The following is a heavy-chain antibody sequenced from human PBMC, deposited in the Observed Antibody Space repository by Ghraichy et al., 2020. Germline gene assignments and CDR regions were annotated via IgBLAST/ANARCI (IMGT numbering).Heavy chain of an antibody. J-gene: IGHJ4*02. D-gene: IGHD1-1*01. CDR3: ARTPGPERHYFDY. Sequence: GGSLRLSCAASGFTFSSFEMNWVRQTPGQGLEWVSYISSSGSTIYYADSVKGRFTISRDNAKSSLFLQMNSLRAEDTAVYYCARTPGPERHYFDYWGQGILVTVSS. CDR2: ISSSGSTI. CDR1: GFTFSSFE. V-gene: IGHV3-48*03.